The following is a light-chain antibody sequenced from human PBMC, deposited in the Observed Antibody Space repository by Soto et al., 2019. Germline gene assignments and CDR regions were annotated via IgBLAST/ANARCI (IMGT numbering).Light chain of an antibody. V-gene: IGKV4-1*01. Sequence: DIVMTQSPDSLPVSLGERATINCKSSQSVFSSSTNKNYIAWYQQKSGQPPRLLIYWTSTRESGVPDRFRGSGSGTDFTLTISSLQAEDVATYYCQQYSSTPTFGQGTRLDI. CDR3: QQYSSTPT. CDR2: WTS. J-gene: IGKJ5*01. CDR1: QSVFSSSTNKNY.